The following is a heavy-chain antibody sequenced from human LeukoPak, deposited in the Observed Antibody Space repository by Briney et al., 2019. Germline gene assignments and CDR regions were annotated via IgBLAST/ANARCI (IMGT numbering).Heavy chain of an antibody. CDR1: GFTFSSYW. Sequence: GGSLRLSCAASGFTFSSYWMSWVRQGPGKGLEWVANIKQDGSEKYYVDSVKGRFTISRDNAKNSLYLQMNSLRAEDTAVYYCARGQLWSSPLAFDIWGQGTMVTVSS. V-gene: IGHV3-7*01. D-gene: IGHD5-18*01. CDR3: ARGQLWSSPLAFDI. J-gene: IGHJ3*02. CDR2: IKQDGSEK.